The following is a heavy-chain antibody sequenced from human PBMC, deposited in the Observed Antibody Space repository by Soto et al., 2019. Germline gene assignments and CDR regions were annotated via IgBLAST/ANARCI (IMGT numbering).Heavy chain of an antibody. D-gene: IGHD3-16*01. CDR3: TLGHYSGS. CDR2: IKEDGSES. V-gene: IGHV3-7*01. Sequence: LRPSGGVAGLTSTFCRNWVRQAPGKGLEWVANIKEDGSESFYLGSVKGRFTISRVNAKNSVYLQMNSLRAEDTAVYYCTLGHYSGSWGQGTLVTVSS. J-gene: IGHJ4*02. CDR1: GLTSTFC.